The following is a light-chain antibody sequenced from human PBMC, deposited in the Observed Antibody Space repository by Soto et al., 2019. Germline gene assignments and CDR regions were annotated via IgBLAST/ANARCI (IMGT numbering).Light chain of an antibody. Sequence: QSVLTQPRSVSGSPGQSVTISCTGTSSDVGGYNYVSWYQQHPGKAPKLIIYDVSKRPSGVPDRFSGSKSGSTASLTISGLQPEDEADYYCCSYAGSYSEVFGGGTKVTVL. V-gene: IGLV2-11*01. CDR2: DVS. J-gene: IGLJ2*01. CDR1: SSDVGGYNY. CDR3: CSYAGSYSEV.